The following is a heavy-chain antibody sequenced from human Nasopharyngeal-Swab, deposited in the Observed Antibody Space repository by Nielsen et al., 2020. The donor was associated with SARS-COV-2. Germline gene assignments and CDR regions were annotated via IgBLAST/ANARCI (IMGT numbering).Heavy chain of an antibody. J-gene: IGHJ3*02. Sequence: ASVKVSCKASGYTLTSYAMNWVRQAPGQGLEWMGWINTNTGNPTYAQGFTGRFVFSLDTSVSTAYLQISSLKAEDTAVYYCARDPFYDFWSGYHDAFDIWGQGTMVTVSS. CDR3: ARDPFYDFWSGYHDAFDI. V-gene: IGHV7-4-1*02. D-gene: IGHD3-3*01. CDR1: GYTLTSYA. CDR2: INTNTGNP.